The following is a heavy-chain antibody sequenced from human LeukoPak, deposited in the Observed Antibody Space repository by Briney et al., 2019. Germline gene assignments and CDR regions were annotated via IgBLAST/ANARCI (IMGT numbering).Heavy chain of an antibody. Sequence: TGGSLRLSCAASGFTFTSYEFNWVRQAPGRGLDWVSYISRSGTTQYYADSVKGRFTISRDNSKNTLYLQMNSLRAEDTAVYYCARAMIVVALDAFDIWGQGTMVTVSS. CDR3: ARAMIVVALDAFDI. V-gene: IGHV3-48*03. CDR1: GFTFTSYE. CDR2: ISRSGTTQ. D-gene: IGHD3-22*01. J-gene: IGHJ3*02.